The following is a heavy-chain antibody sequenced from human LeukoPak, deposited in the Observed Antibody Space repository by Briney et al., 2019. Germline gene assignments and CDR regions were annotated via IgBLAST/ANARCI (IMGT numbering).Heavy chain of an antibody. D-gene: IGHD3-10*01. CDR3: ARDGQSSGTFDY. CDR2: IRQDGRQT. J-gene: IGHJ4*02. CDR1: EFTFSGFW. Sequence: GGSLRLSCAASEFTFSGFWMNWVRQAPGEGLQWVGNIRQDGRQTHYSDAVQGRFTISRDNAQKSLYLQMNSLGPEDTAVYYCARDGQSSGTFDYWGQGTLVTVSS. V-gene: IGHV3-7*01.